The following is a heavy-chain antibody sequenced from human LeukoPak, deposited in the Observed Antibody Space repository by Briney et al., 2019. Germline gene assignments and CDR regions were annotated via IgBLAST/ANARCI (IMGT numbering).Heavy chain of an antibody. D-gene: IGHD6-19*01. CDR1: GDSIRGLNW. J-gene: IGHJ4*02. V-gene: IGHV4-28*05. Sequence: PSETLSLTFAVSGDSIRGLNWWGWIRQSPGKGLEWIGYISHSGTIYRNPSLKSRVGLSVDVSMSQVSLNLTSVTATDTAVYYCVRRGRSSWSAFDSWGQGSLVSVSS. CDR3: VRRGRSSWSAFDS. CDR2: ISHSGTI.